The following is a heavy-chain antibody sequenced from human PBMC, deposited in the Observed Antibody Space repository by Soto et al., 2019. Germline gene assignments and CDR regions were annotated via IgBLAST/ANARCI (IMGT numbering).Heavy chain of an antibody. CDR3: ARRQFYDFWSGPQLDI. D-gene: IGHD3-3*01. Sequence: SETLSLTCTVSGGSISSYYWSWIRQPPGKGLEWIGYIYYSGSTNYNPSLKSRVTISVDTSKNQFSLKLNSVTAADTAVYYCARRQFYDFWSGPQLDIWGQGTMVTVSS. CDR1: GGSISSYY. V-gene: IGHV4-59*01. CDR2: IYYSGST. J-gene: IGHJ3*02.